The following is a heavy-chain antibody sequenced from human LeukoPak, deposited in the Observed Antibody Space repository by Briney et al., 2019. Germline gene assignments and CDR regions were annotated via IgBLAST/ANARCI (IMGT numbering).Heavy chain of an antibody. J-gene: IGHJ4*02. Sequence: SETLSLTCTVSGGSISSYYWSWIRQPPGKGLEWIGYIYYSGSTNYNPSLKSRVTISVDTSKNQFSLKLSSVTAADTAVYYCASRITIFGVVIMRRGYFDYWGQGTLVTVSS. CDR2: IYYSGST. CDR1: GGSISSYY. D-gene: IGHD3-3*01. V-gene: IGHV4-59*12. CDR3: ASRITIFGVVIMRRGYFDY.